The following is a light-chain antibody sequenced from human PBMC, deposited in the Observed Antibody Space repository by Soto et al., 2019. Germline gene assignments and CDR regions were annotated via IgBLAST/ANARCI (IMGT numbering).Light chain of an antibody. CDR1: QSISAW. J-gene: IGKJ1*01. CDR3: QQYNDYSGT. V-gene: IGKV1-5*03. CDR2: KAS. Sequence: DIQMTQSPSTLSTSVGDRVSINCRASQSISAWLAWYQQKPGKAPRLLIYKASTLEIGVPSRFSGSGSGTEFTLTISSLQPDDVAIYYCQQYNDYSGTFGQGTKV.